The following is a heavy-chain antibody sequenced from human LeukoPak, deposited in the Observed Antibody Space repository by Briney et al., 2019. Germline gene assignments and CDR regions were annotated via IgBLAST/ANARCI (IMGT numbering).Heavy chain of an antibody. CDR2: IYTSGST. CDR1: GGSLSSYY. V-gene: IGHV4-4*07. Sequence: SETLSLTCSVSGGSLSSYYWSWIREPAGKGLEWIGRIYTSGSTNYNPSLKSRDTISVDTYKNQFSLKLSSVTAADTAVYYCARANSSGYRYYFDYWGQGTLVTVSS. CDR3: ARANSSGYRYYFDY. J-gene: IGHJ4*02. D-gene: IGHD3-22*01.